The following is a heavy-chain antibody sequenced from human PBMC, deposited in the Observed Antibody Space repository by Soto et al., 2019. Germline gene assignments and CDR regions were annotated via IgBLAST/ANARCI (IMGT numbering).Heavy chain of an antibody. D-gene: IGHD3-10*01. CDR3: ASRKSSPYFDY. Sequence: PSETLSLTCTVSGGSVSGYYWSWIRQPPGKGLEWIGYIYYSGSTYYNPSLKSRVTISVDTSKNQFSLKLSSVTAADTAVYYCASRKSSPYFDYWGQGTLVTVSS. CDR1: GGSVSGYY. CDR2: IYYSGST. V-gene: IGHV4-30-4*01. J-gene: IGHJ4*02.